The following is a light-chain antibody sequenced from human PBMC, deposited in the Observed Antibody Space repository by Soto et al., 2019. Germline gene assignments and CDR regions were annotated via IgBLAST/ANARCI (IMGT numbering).Light chain of an antibody. CDR1: QSVSSN. CDR2: GAS. Sequence: IGMTQSPATLSVSPGERATLSCRASQSVSSNLAWYQQKPGQAPRLLIYGASTRATGFPARFSGSGSGTEFTLTISSLQSEDFAVYYCQQYDNWPPLTFGQGTRLEIK. CDR3: QQYDNWPPLT. V-gene: IGKV3-15*01. J-gene: IGKJ5*01.